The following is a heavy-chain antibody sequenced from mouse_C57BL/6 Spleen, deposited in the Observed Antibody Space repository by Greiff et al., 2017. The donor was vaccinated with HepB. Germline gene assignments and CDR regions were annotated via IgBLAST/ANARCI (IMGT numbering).Heavy chain of an antibody. J-gene: IGHJ1*03. CDR2: ISDGGSYT. D-gene: IGHD1-1*01. CDR1: GFTFSSYA. Sequence: EVHLVESGGGLVKPGGSLKLSCAASGFTFSSYAMSWVRQTPEKRLEWVATISDGGSYTYYPDNVKGRFTISRDKAKNNLYLQMSHLKSEDTAMYYCARVLYGSSYDWYFDVWGTGTTVTVSS. CDR3: ARVLYGSSYDWYFDV. V-gene: IGHV5-4*01.